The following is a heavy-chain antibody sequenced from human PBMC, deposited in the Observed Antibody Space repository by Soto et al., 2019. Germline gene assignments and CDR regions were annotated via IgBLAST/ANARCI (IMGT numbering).Heavy chain of an antibody. D-gene: IGHD2-21*02. CDR1: GFTFSSHW. V-gene: IGHV3-74*01. CDR2: INNDGTST. J-gene: IGHJ4*02. CDR3: VRDTWVTRLDY. Sequence: EVHLLESGGGLVQPRGSLRLSCAASGFTFSSHWMHWVRHAPGKGLVWVSRINNDGTSTGYADSVRGRFTISRDNEKNTLYLQMNSLRAEDTAVYYCVRDTWVTRLDYWVQGTLVTVSS.